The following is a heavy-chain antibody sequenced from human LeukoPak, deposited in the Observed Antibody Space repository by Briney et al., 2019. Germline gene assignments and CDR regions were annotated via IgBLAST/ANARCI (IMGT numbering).Heavy chain of an antibody. V-gene: IGHV3-74*01. J-gene: IGHJ5*01. Sequence: TGGSLRLSCAASGFTFSSYWMHWVRQAPGRGLVWVSRINSDGSNTRYADSVKGRFTISRDNAKNTLYLQMNSLRAEDTAVYYCAREADNGDYPMNSWGHGTLVSVSS. CDR1: GFTFSSYW. CDR2: INSDGSNT. D-gene: IGHD4-17*01. CDR3: AREADNGDYPMNS.